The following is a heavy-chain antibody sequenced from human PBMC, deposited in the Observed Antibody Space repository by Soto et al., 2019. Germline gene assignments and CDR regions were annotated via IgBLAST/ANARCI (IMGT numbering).Heavy chain of an antibody. CDR2: TYYRSKWYN. CDR1: GDSVSSNRAA. Sequence: PSQTLSLTCVISGDSVSSNRAAWNWIRQSPSRGLEWLGRTYYRSKWYNDYALFVKSRISINPDTSKNQFSLHLNSVTPDDTAVYYCARDPPDFHSAFDFWGQGTPVTVSS. J-gene: IGHJ4*02. D-gene: IGHD4-4*01. CDR3: ARDPPDFHSAFDF. V-gene: IGHV6-1*01.